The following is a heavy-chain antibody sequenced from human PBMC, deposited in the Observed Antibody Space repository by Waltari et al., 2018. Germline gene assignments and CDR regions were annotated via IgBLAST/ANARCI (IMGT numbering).Heavy chain of an antibody. J-gene: IGHJ6*02. D-gene: IGHD1-1*01. V-gene: IGHV3-66*02. Sequence: EVQLLESGGGLVQPGGSLRLSCAASGFTVSRNYISWVRQAPGNGLEWVSVICSGGSKYYADSVKGRFTIARDNSKNTLFLQMNSLRVEDTAVYYCARENWNDFYGMDVWCQGTTVTVSS. CDR3: ARENWNDFYGMDV. CDR1: GFTVSRNY. CDR2: ICSGGSK.